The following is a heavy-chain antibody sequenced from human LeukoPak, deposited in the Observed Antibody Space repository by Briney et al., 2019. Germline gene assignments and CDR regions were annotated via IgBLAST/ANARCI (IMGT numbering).Heavy chain of an antibody. CDR1: GFTFNSYA. CDR3: GRQYLNGTSVLDY. D-gene: IGHD1-7*01. V-gene: IGHV3-30*01. Sequence: GGSLRLSCAASGFTFNSYAMHWVRQAPGKGLEWVAAISYDGTNFSYGDSVKGRFTISRDNSKNSLYLQMDSLRVEDTALYYCGRQYLNGTSVLDYWGQGTLVTVSS. CDR2: ISYDGTNF. J-gene: IGHJ4*02.